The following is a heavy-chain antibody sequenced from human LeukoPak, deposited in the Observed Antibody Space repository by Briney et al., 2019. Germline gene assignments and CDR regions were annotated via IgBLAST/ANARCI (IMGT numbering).Heavy chain of an antibody. V-gene: IGHV1-18*01. Sequence: GASVKVSCKAPGYTFTSYGISWVRQAPGQGLEWMGWISAYNGNTNYAQKLQGRVTMTTDTSTSTAYMELRSLRSDDTAVYYCARDGLILRFLEWLLPLDYWGQGTLVTVSS. CDR1: GYTFTSYG. CDR2: ISAYNGNT. J-gene: IGHJ4*02. CDR3: ARDGLILRFLEWLLPLDY. D-gene: IGHD3-3*01.